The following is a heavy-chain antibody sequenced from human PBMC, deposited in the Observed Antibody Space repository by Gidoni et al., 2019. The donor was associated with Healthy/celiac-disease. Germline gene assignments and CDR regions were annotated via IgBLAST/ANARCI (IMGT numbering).Heavy chain of an antibody. CDR3: ARGPAFDP. V-gene: IGHV4-61*02. CDR2: IYTGGST. J-gene: IGHJ5*02. CDR1: GGSISSRSCY. Sequence: QVHLPVSGAGLVKPSQTLSLTCTVPGGSISSRSCYWSWIRQPAGKGLEWIGRIYTGGSTNSNPSLNSRVTISVDTSKIQFSLKRSSVTAADTAVYYCARGPAFDPWGQGTLVTVSS. D-gene: IGHD6-25*01.